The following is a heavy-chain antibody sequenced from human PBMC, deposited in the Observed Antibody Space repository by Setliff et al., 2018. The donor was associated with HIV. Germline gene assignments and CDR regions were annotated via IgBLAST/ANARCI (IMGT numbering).Heavy chain of an antibody. Sequence: SETLSLTCTVSGGSISSGGYYWSWVRQPPGKGLEWIGEIYHSGSTDYNPSLKSRVTISVDTSKNHFSLKLSSVTAAETAVYYCAREVIGAGYFHHWGQGTLVTVSS. D-gene: IGHD3-16*02. CDR1: GGSISSGGYY. V-gene: IGHV4-39*07. CDR3: AREVIGAGYFHH. J-gene: IGHJ1*01. CDR2: IYHSGST.